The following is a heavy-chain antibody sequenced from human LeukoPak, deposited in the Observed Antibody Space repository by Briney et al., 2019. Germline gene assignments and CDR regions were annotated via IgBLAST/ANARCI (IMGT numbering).Heavy chain of an antibody. CDR1: GGSFSGYY. D-gene: IGHD6-19*01. V-gene: IGHV4-34*12. CDR2: IVHSGSI. CDR3: ARMGSGLFGY. J-gene: IGHJ4*02. Sequence: SETLSLTCAVFGGSFSGYYWSWVRQPPGKGLEWIGEIVHSGSINYNPSLTSRVTISVDTSKNHFSLELTSVTAADTAVYFCARMGSGLFGYWGQGTLVTVSS.